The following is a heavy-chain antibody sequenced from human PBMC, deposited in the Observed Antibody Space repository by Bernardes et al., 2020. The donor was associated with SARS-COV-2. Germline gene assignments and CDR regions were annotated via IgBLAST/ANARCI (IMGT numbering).Heavy chain of an antibody. D-gene: IGHD6-6*01. V-gene: IGHV4-39*01. CDR3: ARFVAAQDWFDS. Sequence: SKTLSRTCIVSGGSIRSSYYYWGWIRQPPGKGLEWIGIMYSGGGTFDNPSLKSRVTMSVDTSKNQFSLKLSSATAADTAVYYCARFVAAQDWFDSWGQGTLVTVSS. J-gene: IGHJ5*01. CDR2: MYSGGGT. CDR1: GGSIRSSYYY.